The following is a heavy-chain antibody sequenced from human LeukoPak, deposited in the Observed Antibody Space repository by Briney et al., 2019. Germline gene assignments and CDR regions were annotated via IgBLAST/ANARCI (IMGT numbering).Heavy chain of an antibody. V-gene: IGHV4-61*05. CDR1: GGSISSSSYY. CDR3: ARLRELLFDY. Sequence: PSETLSLTCTVSGGSISSSSYYWGWIRQPPGKGLEWIGCLYNGGTTNYNPSLKSRVSISVDTSKNQFSLKLSSVTAADTAVYYCARLRELLFDYWGQGTLVTVSS. J-gene: IGHJ4*02. CDR2: LYNGGTT. D-gene: IGHD1-26*01.